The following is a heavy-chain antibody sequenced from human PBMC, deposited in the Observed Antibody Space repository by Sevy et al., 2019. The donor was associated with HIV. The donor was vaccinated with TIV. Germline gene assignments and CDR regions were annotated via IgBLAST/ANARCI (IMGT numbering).Heavy chain of an antibody. Sequence: GGSLRLSCAASGFTFSSYAMSWVRQAPGKGLEWVSAISGSGGSTYYADSVKGRFTISRDNSKNTLYLQMNSPRAEDTAVYYCAKSGGYTKGAFDIWGQGTMVTVSS. CDR1: GFTFSSYA. V-gene: IGHV3-23*01. D-gene: IGHD5-12*01. CDR2: ISGSGGST. CDR3: AKSGGYTKGAFDI. J-gene: IGHJ3*02.